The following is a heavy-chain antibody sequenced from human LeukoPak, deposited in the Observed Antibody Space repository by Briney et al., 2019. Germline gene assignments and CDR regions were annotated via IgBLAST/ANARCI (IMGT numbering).Heavy chain of an antibody. J-gene: IGHJ4*02. CDR3: ARGRLGGGY. Sequence: SETLSLTCTVSGGSINNFYWSWTRQPPRKGLEWIGSISYTGSTNYNPSLKSRVTVSVDTSKNQFSLGLNSVTAADTAVYYCARGRLGGGYWGQGTLVTVSS. CDR2: ISYTGST. CDR1: GGSINNFY. V-gene: IGHV4-59*01. D-gene: IGHD2-15*01.